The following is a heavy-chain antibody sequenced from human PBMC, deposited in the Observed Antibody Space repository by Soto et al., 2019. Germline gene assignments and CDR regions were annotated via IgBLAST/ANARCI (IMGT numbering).Heavy chain of an antibody. CDR1: GGSISSGGYY. CDR3: ARSELGSGTFDY. V-gene: IGHV4-31*03. D-gene: IGHD2-15*01. J-gene: IGHJ4*02. Sequence: SETLSLTCTVSGGSISSGGYYWSWIRQHPGKGLERIGYIYYSGSTYYNPSLKSRVTISVDTSKNQFSLKLSSVTAADTAVYYCARSELGSGTFDYWGQGALVTVSS. CDR2: IYYSGST.